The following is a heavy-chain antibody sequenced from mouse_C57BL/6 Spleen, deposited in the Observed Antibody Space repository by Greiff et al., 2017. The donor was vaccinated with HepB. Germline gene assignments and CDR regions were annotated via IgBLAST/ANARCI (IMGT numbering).Heavy chain of an antibody. CDR2: IDPSDSYT. CDR3: ARRAGIYDGFYAMDY. J-gene: IGHJ4*01. D-gene: IGHD2-3*01. CDR1: GYTFTSYW. Sequence: QVQLKQPGAELVMPGASVKLSCKASGYTFTSYWMHWVKQRPGQGLEWIGEIDPSDSYTNYNQKFKGKSTLTVDKSSSTAYMQLSSLTSEDSAVYYCARRAGIYDGFYAMDYWGQGTSVTVSS. V-gene: IGHV1-69*01.